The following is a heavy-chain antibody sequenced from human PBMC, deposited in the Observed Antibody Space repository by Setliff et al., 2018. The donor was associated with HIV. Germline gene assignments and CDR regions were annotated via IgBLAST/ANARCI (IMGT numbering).Heavy chain of an antibody. J-gene: IGHJ6*03. D-gene: IGHD2-15*01. V-gene: IGHV4-34*01. CDR2: IYHSGRT. Sequence: LTCAVYGGSFSGYSWTWIRRPPGKGLEWIGEIYHSGRTDYNPSLTSRLTMSVDSSKNQFSLRLSSVAAADTAVYYCARGRCSGGTCSGRYSYLHIDVWGKGTTVTVSS. CDR1: GGSFSGYS. CDR3: ARGRCSGGTCSGRYSYLHIDV.